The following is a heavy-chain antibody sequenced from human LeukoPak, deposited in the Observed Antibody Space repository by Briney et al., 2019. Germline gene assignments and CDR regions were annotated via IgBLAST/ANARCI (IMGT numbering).Heavy chain of an antibody. D-gene: IGHD1-26*01. V-gene: IGHV3-23*01. J-gene: IGHJ4*02. CDR2: ISGGGGST. CDR3: AKGGKWDVTPFDY. CDR1: GFTFTSYS. Sequence: GSLILSSAASGFTFTSYSMNWVRQAPGKGLEWVSTISGGGGSTYYADSVKGRFTISRDNSKNTLYLQVNSLRAEDTAVYYCAKGGKWDVTPFDYWGQGTLVTVSS.